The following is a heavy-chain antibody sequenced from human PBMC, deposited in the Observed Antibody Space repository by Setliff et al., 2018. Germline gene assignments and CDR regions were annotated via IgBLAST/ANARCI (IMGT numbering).Heavy chain of an antibody. D-gene: IGHD3-3*01. V-gene: IGHV3-30*02. Sequence: PGGSLRLSCAASGFVFSNYGMNWVRQAPGKGLEWITFIRDDGSNTFYANSVKGRFTISRDNARNSLYLQMNRLRPEDTAVYYCATDSGSSRLYNFWSGYSANWGQGTLVTVSS. CDR2: IRDDGSNT. J-gene: IGHJ4*02. CDR1: GFVFSNYG. CDR3: ATDSGSSRLYNFWSGYSAN.